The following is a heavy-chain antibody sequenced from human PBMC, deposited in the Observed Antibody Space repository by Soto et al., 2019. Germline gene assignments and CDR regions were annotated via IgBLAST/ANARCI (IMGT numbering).Heavy chain of an antibody. D-gene: IGHD6-19*01. CDR2: ISGSGGST. CDR3: AKNYGQWLVPFDY. J-gene: IGHJ4*02. Sequence: VQLLESGGGLVQPGGSLRLSCAASGFTFSSYAMSWVRQAPGKGLEWVSDISGSGGSTYYADSVKGRFTISRDNSKNTLYLQMNSLRAEDTAVYYCAKNYGQWLVPFDYWGQGTLVTVSS. CDR1: GFTFSSYA. V-gene: IGHV3-23*01.